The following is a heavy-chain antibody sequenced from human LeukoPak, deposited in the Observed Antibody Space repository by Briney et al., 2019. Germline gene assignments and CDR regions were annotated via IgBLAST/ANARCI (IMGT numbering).Heavy chain of an antibody. CDR3: ARAEVDY. Sequence: SETLSLTCTVSGGSISSYYWSWIRQPPGKGLEWIGYIYYSGSTNYNPSLKSRVTISVDTSKNQFSLKLSSVTAADTAVYYCARAEVDYWGQGTLVTVSS. J-gene: IGHJ4*02. CDR2: IYYSGST. V-gene: IGHV4-59*12. CDR1: GGSISSYY.